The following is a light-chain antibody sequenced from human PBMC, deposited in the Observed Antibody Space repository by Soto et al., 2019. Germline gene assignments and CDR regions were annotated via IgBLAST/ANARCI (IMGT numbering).Light chain of an antibody. J-gene: IGKJ1*01. CDR3: QQRSSWPGT. CDR1: QTINNDY. V-gene: IGKV3-11*01. Sequence: DIILTQSPGTVSLSPGERATLSCRASQTINNDYLAWYQQQPGQALRLLIYDASNRATGIPGRFSGSGSGTDFTLTISSLDPKDFAVYYCQQRSSWPGTFGLGTKVDI. CDR2: DAS.